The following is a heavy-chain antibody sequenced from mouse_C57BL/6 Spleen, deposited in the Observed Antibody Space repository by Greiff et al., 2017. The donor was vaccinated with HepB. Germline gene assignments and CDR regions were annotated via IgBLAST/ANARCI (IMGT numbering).Heavy chain of an antibody. CDR3: ARWGYYGSSGWYFDV. J-gene: IGHJ1*03. V-gene: IGHV1-64*01. CDR2: IHPNSGST. D-gene: IGHD1-1*01. CDR1: GYTFTSYW. Sequence: QVQLQQPGAELVKPGASVKLSCKASGYTFTSYWMHWVKQRPGQGLEWIGMIHPNSGSTNYNEKFKSKATLTVDKSYSTAYMQLSCLTSEDSAVYYFARWGYYGSSGWYFDVWGTGTTVTVSS.